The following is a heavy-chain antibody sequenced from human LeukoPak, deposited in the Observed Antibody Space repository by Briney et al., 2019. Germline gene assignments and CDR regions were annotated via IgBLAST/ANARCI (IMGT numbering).Heavy chain of an antibody. D-gene: IGHD3-9*01. CDR2: INPNSGGT. V-gene: IGHV1-2*02. CDR1: GYTFTGYY. J-gene: IGHJ6*03. CDR3: ARSRLYYDILTGYEDYYYYMDV. Sequence: ASVKVSCKASGYTFTGYYMHWVRQAPGQGLEWMGWINPNSGGTNYAQKFQGRVTMTRDTSISTAYMELSRLRSDDTAVYYCARSRLYYDILTGYEDYYYYMDVWGKGTTVTVSS.